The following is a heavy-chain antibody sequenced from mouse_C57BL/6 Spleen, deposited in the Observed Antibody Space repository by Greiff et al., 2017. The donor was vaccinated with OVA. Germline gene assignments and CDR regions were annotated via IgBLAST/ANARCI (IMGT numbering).Heavy chain of an antibody. V-gene: IGHV1-69*01. CDR3: ASKGEEGFDY. CDR1: GYTFTSYW. J-gene: IGHJ2*01. CDR2: IDPSDSYT. Sequence: QVQLKQPGAELVMPGASVKLSCKASGYTFTSYWMHWVKQRPGQGLEWIGEIDPSDSYTNYNQKFKGKSTLTVDKSSSTAYMQLSSLTSEDSAVYYCASKGEEGFDYWGQGTTLTVSS.